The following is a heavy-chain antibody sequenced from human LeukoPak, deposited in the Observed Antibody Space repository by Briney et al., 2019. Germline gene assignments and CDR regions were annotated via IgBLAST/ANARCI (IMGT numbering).Heavy chain of an antibody. CDR3: ARGALREDRFDY. J-gene: IGHJ4*02. CDR1: GDSVSSNSAA. D-gene: IGHD4-17*01. Sequence: SQTLSLTCALSGDSVSSNSAAWNWVRQSPSRGLEWLGRTYCRSKWYNDYAVSVKSRITINPDTSKNQFSLQLNSVTPEDTAVYYCARGALREDRFDYWGQGTLVTVSS. CDR2: TYCRSKWYN. V-gene: IGHV6-1*01.